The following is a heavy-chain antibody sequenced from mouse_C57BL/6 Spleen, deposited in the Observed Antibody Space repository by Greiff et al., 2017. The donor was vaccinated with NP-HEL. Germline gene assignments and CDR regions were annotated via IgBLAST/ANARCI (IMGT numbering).Heavy chain of an antibody. CDR1: GFTFSSYT. D-gene: IGHD1-1*01. CDR2: ISGGGGNT. V-gene: IGHV5-9*01. Sequence: EVKLQESGGGLVKPGGSLKLSCAASGFTFSSYTMSWVRQTPEKRLEWVATISGGGGNTYYSDSVKGRFTISRDNAKNTLYLQMSSLRSEDTALYYCESLLRFAYWGQGTLVTVSA. CDR3: ESLLRFAY. J-gene: IGHJ3*01.